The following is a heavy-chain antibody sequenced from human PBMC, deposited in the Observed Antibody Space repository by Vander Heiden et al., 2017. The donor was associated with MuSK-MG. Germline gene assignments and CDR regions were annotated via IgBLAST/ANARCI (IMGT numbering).Heavy chain of an antibody. CDR2: ISGRGGST. J-gene: IGHJ4*02. CDR1: GLTFSSYA. D-gene: IGHD3-9*01. V-gene: IGHV3-23*01. CDR3: ANTDWLGVY. Sequence: EVQLLESGGGLVQPGVSLRLSCAASGLTFSSYAMRWVRQAPGKGLEWVSAISGRGGSTDYADSVKGRFTISRDNSKNTLYLKINSLRAEDTAVYYFANTDWLGVYWGQGTLVTVSS.